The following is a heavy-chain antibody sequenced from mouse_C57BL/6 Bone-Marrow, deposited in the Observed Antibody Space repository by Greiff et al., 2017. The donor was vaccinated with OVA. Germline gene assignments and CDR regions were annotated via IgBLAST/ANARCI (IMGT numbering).Heavy chain of an antibody. CDR2: INPSNGGT. CDR1: GYTFTSYW. V-gene: IGHV1-53*01. CDR3: ARGGYYDGIGGYYAMDY. J-gene: IGHJ4*01. D-gene: IGHD1-1*01. Sequence: QVQLQQPGTELVKPGASVKLSCKASGYTFTSYWMHWVKQRPGQGLEWIGNINPSNGGTNYNEKFKSKATLTVDKSSSTAYLQLSSLTSEDSAVYYCARGGYYDGIGGYYAMDYWGQGTSATVSS.